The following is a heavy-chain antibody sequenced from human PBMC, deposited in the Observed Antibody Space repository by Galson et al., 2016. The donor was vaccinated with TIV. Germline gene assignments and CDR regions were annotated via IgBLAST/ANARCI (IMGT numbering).Heavy chain of an antibody. CDR3: AREFRDYYFDY. J-gene: IGHJ4*02. CDR2: ISDGGNT. V-gene: IGHV3-66*02. Sequence: SLRLSCAASGLSVSINYMTWVRQAPGKGLEWVSLISDGGNTYYPDSVKGRFTISRDNSKNTLYLQMNSLRVEDTAVYYCAREFRDYYFDYWGQGTLVTVSS. D-gene: IGHD3-10*01. CDR1: GLSVSINY.